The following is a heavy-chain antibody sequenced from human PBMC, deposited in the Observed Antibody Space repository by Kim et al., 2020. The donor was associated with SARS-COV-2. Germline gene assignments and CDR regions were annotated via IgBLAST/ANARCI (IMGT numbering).Heavy chain of an antibody. V-gene: IGHV3-23*01. J-gene: IGHJ5*02. CDR2: ISGSGGST. D-gene: IGHD3-10*01. Sequence: GGSLRLSCAASGFTFSSYAMSWVRQAPGKGLEWVSAISGSGGSTYYADSVKGRFTISRDNSKNTLYLQMNSLRAEDTAVYYCAKDITMVRGVIRAGWFDPWGQGTLVTVSS. CDR1: GFTFSSYA. CDR3: AKDITMVRGVIRAGWFDP.